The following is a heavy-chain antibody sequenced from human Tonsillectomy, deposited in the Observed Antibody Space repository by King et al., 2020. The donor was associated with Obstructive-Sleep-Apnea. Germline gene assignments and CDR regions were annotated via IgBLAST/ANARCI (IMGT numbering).Heavy chain of an antibody. V-gene: IGHV3-30*18. CDR2: ISYDGSNK. J-gene: IGHJ4*02. CDR3: AKEGGSGYDILTGYYFDY. D-gene: IGHD3-9*01. Sequence: VQLVESGGGVVQPGRSLRLSCAASGFTFSSYGMHWVRQAPGKGLEWVAVISYDGSNKYYADSVKGRFTISRDNSKNTLYLQMNSLRAEDTAVYYCAKEGGSGYDILTGYYFDYWGQGTLVTVSS. CDR1: GFTFSSYG.